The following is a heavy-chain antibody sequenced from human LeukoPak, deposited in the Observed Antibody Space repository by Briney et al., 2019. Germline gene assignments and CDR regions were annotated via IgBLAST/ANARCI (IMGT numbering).Heavy chain of an antibody. CDR1: GFTFSSYG. CDR3: AKADIVATPYSY. CDR2: ISGSGGST. J-gene: IGHJ4*02. D-gene: IGHD5-12*01. Sequence: TGGSLRLSCAASGFTFSSYGMSWVRQAPGKGLEWVSAISGSGGSTYYADSVKGRFTISRDNSKNTLYLQMNSLRAEDTAVYYCAKADIVATPYSYWGQGTLVTVSS. V-gene: IGHV3-23*01.